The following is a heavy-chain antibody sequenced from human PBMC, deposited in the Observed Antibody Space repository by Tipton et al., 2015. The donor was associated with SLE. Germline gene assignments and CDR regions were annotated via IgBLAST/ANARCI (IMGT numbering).Heavy chain of an antibody. CDR3: ARDSGAIDY. CDR2: RHISGSA. V-gene: IGHV4-59*12. CDR1: GGSITSYY. Sequence: TLSLTCTVSGGSITSYYWSWIRQPPGKGLEWIGYRHISGSANDNPSLKSRVTISLDTSKNQFSLKLTSVTAADTAMYYCARDSGAIDYWGQGTPVTVSS. D-gene: IGHD3-10*01. J-gene: IGHJ4*02.